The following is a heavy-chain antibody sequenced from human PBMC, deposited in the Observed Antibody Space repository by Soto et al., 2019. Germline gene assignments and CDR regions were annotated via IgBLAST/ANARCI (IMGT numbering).Heavy chain of an antibody. CDR3: GISRDSEGSWVRS. CDR1: GFTLSSNS. Sequence: PGGSPRLSCAASGFTLSSNSMSWFRQAPGKELEWVSVIYSGGYTYYADSVKGRFTISRDSLKNTVYLQMNSLRAEDTAVYYCGISRDSEGSWVRSWGQGTVVTVSS. D-gene: IGHD1-26*01. V-gene: IGHV3-66*01. CDR2: IYSGGYT. J-gene: IGHJ5*01.